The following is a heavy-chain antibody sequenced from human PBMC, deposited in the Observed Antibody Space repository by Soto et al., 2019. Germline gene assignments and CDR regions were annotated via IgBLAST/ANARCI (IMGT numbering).Heavy chain of an antibody. CDR2: ISAYNGNT. D-gene: IGHD5-18*01. J-gene: IGHJ4*02. CDR3: ARDLRGYSYGFERY. Sequence: APVKGSCKASGYSLTSDGISWVRQAPGQGLEWMGWISAYNGNTNYAQKLQGRVTMTTDTSTSTAYMELRSLRSDDTAVYYCARDLRGYSYGFERYWGQGTLVTVSS. V-gene: IGHV1-18*04. CDR1: GYSLTSDG.